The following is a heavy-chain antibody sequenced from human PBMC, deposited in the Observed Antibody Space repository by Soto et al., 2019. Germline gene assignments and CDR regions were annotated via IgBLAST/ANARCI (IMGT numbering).Heavy chain of an antibody. CDR2: INVGNGNT. J-gene: IGHJ6*02. CDR1: GYTFTSYA. V-gene: IGHV1-3*05. D-gene: IGHD1-1*01. CDR3: ARGEPYGMDV. Sequence: QAQLVQSGAEEKKPGASVKVSCKASGYTFTSYAIHWVRQAPGQRLEWMGWINVGNGNTKYSQKFQGRVTITRDTSASTGYMELSRLKSEDTAVYYCARGEPYGMDVWGQGTTVTVSS.